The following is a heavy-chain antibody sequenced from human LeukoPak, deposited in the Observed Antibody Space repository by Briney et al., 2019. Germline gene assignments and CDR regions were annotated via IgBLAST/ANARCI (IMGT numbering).Heavy chain of an antibody. Sequence: SETLSLTCTVSGGSISSYYWSWIRQPPGKGLEWIGYIYYSGSTNYNPSLKSRVTISVDTSKNQFSLKLSSVTAADTAAYYCARGAYNSYFDYWGQGTLVTVSS. D-gene: IGHD1-20*01. CDR3: ARGAYNSYFDY. CDR1: GGSISSYY. CDR2: IYYSGST. V-gene: IGHV4-59*01. J-gene: IGHJ4*02.